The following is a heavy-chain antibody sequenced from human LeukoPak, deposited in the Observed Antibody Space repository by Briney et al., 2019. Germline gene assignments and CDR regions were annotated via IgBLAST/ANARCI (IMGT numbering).Heavy chain of an antibody. J-gene: IGHJ4*02. V-gene: IGHV4-61*01. CDR3: ARDLRF. Sequence: SEILSLTCTVSGGSVSSGSYYWSWIRQPPGKGLEWIGYIYYSGSTNYNPSLKSRVTISVDTSKNQFSLKLSSVTAADTAVYYCARDLRFWGQGTLVTVSS. CDR2: IYYSGST. CDR1: GGSVSSGSYY.